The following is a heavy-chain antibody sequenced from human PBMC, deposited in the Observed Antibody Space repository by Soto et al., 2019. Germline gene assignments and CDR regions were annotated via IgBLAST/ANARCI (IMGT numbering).Heavy chain of an antibody. CDR2: ISSSSSYI. J-gene: IGHJ4*02. V-gene: IGHV3-21*01. D-gene: IGHD3-9*01. Sequence: EVQLVESGGGLVKPGGSLRLSCAASGFTFSSYSMNWVRQAPGKGLEWVSSISSSSSYIYYADSVKGRFTISRDNAKNSLYLQMNRLRAEDTAVYYWARDPPHLRYFDWLPFDYWGQGTLVTVSS. CDR1: GFTFSSYS. CDR3: ARDPPHLRYFDWLPFDY.